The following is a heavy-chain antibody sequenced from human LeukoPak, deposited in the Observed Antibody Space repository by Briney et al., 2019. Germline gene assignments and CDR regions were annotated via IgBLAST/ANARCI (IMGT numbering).Heavy chain of an antibody. CDR2: IYYSGST. CDR1: GGSISTNSDY. V-gene: IGHV4-39*07. J-gene: IGHJ4*02. CDR3: ARQHYSDGSDFDY. D-gene: IGHD3-22*01. Sequence: SETLSLTCTVSGGSISTNSDYWGWIRQPPGKGLEWIGNIYYSGSTYYNPSLKSRVTISIDTSKNQFSLRLSSVTAADTAVYYCARQHYSDGSDFDYWGQGTLVTVSS.